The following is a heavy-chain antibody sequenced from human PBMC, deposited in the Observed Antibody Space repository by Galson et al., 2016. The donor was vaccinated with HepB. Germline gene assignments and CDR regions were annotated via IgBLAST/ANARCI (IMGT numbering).Heavy chain of an antibody. D-gene: IGHD2-21*01. CDR2: IIPIIERA. J-gene: IGHJ6*04. CDR1: GGTLSSYS. V-gene: IGHV1-69*02. CDR3: ARGPKGITKIGIAPFYLDV. Sequence: SVKVSCKAPGGTLSSYSFSWVRQAPGQGLEWMGRIIPIIERATYAQKFQGRVTITADKSTRTVYMELRSLRSDDTAVYYCARGPKGITKIGIAPFYLDVWGEGTTVTVSS.